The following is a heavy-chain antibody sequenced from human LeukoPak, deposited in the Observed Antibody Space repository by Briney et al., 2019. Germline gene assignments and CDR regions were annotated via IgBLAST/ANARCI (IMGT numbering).Heavy chain of an antibody. V-gene: IGHV3-11*01. J-gene: IGHJ4*02. D-gene: IGHD3-10*01. CDR1: GFTFSDYY. CDR2: ISSSGSTI. CDR3: VRESGRYFASGNYYN. Sequence: PGGSLRLSCAASGFTFSDYYMSWIRQAPGKGLEWVSYISSSGSTIYYADSVKGRFTISRDNAKNSLYLQMNSLRAEDTALYHCVRESGRYFASGNYYNWGQGTLVTVSS.